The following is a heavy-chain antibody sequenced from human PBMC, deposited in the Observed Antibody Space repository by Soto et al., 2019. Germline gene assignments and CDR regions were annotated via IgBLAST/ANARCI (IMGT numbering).Heavy chain of an antibody. D-gene: IGHD6-6*01. J-gene: IGHJ4*02. Sequence: EVQLLESGGGLVQPGGSLRLSCAASGFTFSSYAMSWVRQAPGSGLEWVSTNGASGVTTYYAGSVKGRFTISRDISKNMLYLQMDSLGADDTAVYYCASGGGSSSARYWGQGTLVTVSS. V-gene: IGHV3-23*01. CDR1: GFTFSSYA. CDR3: ASGGGSSSARY. CDR2: NGASGVTT.